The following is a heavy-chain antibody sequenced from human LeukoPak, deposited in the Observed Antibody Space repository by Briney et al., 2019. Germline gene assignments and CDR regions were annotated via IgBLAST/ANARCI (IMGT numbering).Heavy chain of an antibody. CDR2: ISSSSSYI. CDR3: AKAGGYSSSSHYFDY. J-gene: IGHJ4*02. D-gene: IGHD6-6*01. CDR1: GFTFSSYS. V-gene: IGHV3-21*01. Sequence: AGGSLRLSCAASGFTFSSYSMNWVRQAPGKGLEWVSSISSSSSYIYYADSVRGRFTISRDNSKNTLYLQMNSLRAEDTAVYYCAKAGGYSSSSHYFDYWGQGTLVTVSS.